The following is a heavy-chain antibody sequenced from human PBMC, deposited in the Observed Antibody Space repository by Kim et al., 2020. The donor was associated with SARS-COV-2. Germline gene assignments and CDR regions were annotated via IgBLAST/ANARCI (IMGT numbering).Heavy chain of an antibody. CDR1: GFTFSSYW. Sequence: GGSLRLSCAASGFTFSSYWMNWVRQVPGEGLEWVANIKQDGSQKYYVDSVKGRFIVSRDNAKNSLYLQMNSLRAEDTAVYYCVRDVSGSSFFDYGGQGTLVIVSS. V-gene: IGHV3-7*01. D-gene: IGHD6-6*01. CDR3: VRDVSGSSFFDY. J-gene: IGHJ4*02. CDR2: IKQDGSQK.